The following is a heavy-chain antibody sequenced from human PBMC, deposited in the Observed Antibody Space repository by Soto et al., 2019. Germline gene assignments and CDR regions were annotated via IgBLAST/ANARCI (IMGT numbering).Heavy chain of an antibody. Sequence: ASVKVSCKASGYTFTSYAMHWVRQAPGQRLEWMGWINAGNGNTKYSQKFQGRVNITRDTSASTAYMELSSLRSEDTAVYYCARDHKGSSGSYYYGMDVWGQGTTVTVSS. V-gene: IGHV1-3*01. J-gene: IGHJ6*02. CDR1: GYTFTSYA. CDR3: ARDHKGSSGSYYYGMDV. D-gene: IGHD6-19*01. CDR2: INAGNGNT.